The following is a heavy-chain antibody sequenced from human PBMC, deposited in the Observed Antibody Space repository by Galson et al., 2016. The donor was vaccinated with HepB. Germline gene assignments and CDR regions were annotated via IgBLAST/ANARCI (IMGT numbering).Heavy chain of an antibody. CDR3: ACTSADWYQLFEF. Sequence: SETLSLTCNVSSGSIGDYYWNWIRQPPGKGLEWIGHAYYTGSTNYNPSLKSRVTISIDTSKNQFSLKLASVTAADTAVYFCACTSADWYQLFEFWGQGTPVTVSS. J-gene: IGHJ4*02. CDR1: SGSIGDYY. CDR2: AYYTGST. V-gene: IGHV4-59*01. D-gene: IGHD3-9*01.